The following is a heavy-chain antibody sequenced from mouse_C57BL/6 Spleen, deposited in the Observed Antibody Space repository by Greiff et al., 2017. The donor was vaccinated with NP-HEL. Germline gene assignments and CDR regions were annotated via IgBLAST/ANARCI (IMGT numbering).Heavy chain of an antibody. CDR3: ARGMGREDYFDY. CDR1: GYTFTSYW. D-gene: IGHD2-10*02. V-gene: IGHV1-55*01. CDR2: IYPGSGST. Sequence: QVQLQQPGAELVKPGASVKMSCKASGYTFTSYWITWVKQRPGQGLEWIGDIYPGSGSTNYNEKFKSKATLTVDTSSSTAYMQLSSLTSEDSAVYYCARGMGREDYFDYWGQGTTLTVSS. J-gene: IGHJ2*01.